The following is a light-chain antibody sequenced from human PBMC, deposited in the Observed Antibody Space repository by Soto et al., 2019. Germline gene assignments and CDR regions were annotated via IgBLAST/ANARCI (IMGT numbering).Light chain of an antibody. CDR1: SGHSSYI. V-gene: IGLV4-60*03. Sequence: QPVLTQSSSASASLGSSVKLTCTLSSGHSSYIIAWHQQQPGKAPRYLMKLEGSGSYNKGSGVPDRFSGSSSGADRYLTISTLQSEDEADYYCETCDSNTHVVFGGGTKVTVL. J-gene: IGLJ2*01. CDR3: ETCDSNTHVV. CDR2: LEGSGSY.